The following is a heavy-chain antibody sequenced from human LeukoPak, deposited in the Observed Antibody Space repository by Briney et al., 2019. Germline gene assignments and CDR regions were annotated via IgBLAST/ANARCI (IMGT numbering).Heavy chain of an antibody. CDR3: AKDRVSEWYQLPLFSDWFDP. V-gene: IGHV3-30*18. J-gene: IGHJ5*02. D-gene: IGHD2-2*01. Sequence: TGGSLRLSCAASGFTFSSYGMHWVRQAPGKGLEWVAVISYDGSNKYYADSVKGRFTISRDNSKNTLYLQMNSLRAEDTAVYYCAKDRVSEWYQLPLFSDWFDPWGQGTLVTVSS. CDR1: GFTFSSYG. CDR2: ISYDGSNK.